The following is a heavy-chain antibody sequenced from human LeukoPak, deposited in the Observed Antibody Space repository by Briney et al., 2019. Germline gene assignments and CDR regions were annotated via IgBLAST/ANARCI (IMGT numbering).Heavy chain of an antibody. CDR3: ARGGPTNYYDSSGPFDY. CDR2: ISYDGSNK. D-gene: IGHD3-22*01. J-gene: IGHJ4*02. CDR1: GFTFSSYA. V-gene: IGHV3-30*04. Sequence: GRSLRLSCAASGFTFSSYAMHWVRQALGKGLEWVAVISYDGSNKYYADSVKGRFTISRDNSKNTLYLQMNSLRAEDTAVYYCARGGPTNYYDSSGPFDYWGQGTLVTVSS.